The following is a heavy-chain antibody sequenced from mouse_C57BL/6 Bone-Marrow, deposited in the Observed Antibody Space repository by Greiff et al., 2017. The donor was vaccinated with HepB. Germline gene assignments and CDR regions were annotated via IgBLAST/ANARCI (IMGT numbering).Heavy chain of an antibody. Sequence: VQLKQSGAELVKPGASVKLSCTASGFNIKDYYMHWVKQRTEQGLEWIGRIDPEDGETKYAPKFQGKATITADTSSNTAYLQLSSLTSEDTAVYYCAIPLLLRYYAMDYWGQGTSVTVSS. CDR2: IDPEDGET. CDR1: GFNIKDYY. D-gene: IGHD1-1*01. CDR3: AIPLLLRYYAMDY. J-gene: IGHJ4*01. V-gene: IGHV14-2*01.